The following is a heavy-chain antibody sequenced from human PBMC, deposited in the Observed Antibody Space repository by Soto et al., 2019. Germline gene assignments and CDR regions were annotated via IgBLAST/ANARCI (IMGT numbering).Heavy chain of an antibody. CDR2: IYYSGST. CDR3: ARDPPFVSDFWSGYSPIPSYGMDV. Sequence: SETLSLTCTVSGGSISSYYWSWIRQPPGKGLEWIGYIYYSGSTNYNPSLKSRVTISVDTSKNQFSLKLSSVTAADTAVYYCARDPPFVSDFWSGYSPIPSYGMDVWGQGTTVTVYS. V-gene: IGHV4-59*01. CDR1: GGSISSYY. J-gene: IGHJ6*02. D-gene: IGHD3-3*01.